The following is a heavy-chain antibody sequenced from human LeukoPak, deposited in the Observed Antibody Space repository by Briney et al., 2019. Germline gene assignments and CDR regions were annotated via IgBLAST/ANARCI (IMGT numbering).Heavy chain of an antibody. CDR2: ISAYNGNT. D-gene: IGHD5-24*01. V-gene: IGHV1-18*01. Sequence: ASVKVSCKASGYTFTSYGISWVRQAPGQGLEWMGWISAYNGNTNYAQKLPGRVTMTTDTSTSTAYMELRSLRSDDTAVYYCARDHRDGYNFAFDYWGQGTLVTVSS. CDR1: GYTFTSYG. J-gene: IGHJ4*02. CDR3: ARDHRDGYNFAFDY.